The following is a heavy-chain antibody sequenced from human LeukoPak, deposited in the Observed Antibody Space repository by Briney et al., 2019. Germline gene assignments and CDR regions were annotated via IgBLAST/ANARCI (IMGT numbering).Heavy chain of an antibody. CDR3: ARGLWADCSSTSCFYYYYVDV. CDR1: GYTFTSYA. J-gene: IGHJ6*03. D-gene: IGHD2-2*01. V-gene: IGHV1-69*05. Sequence: ASVKVSCRASGYTFTSYAISWVRQAPGQGLEWMGGIIPIFGSANYAQKFQGRVTITTDESTSTAYMELSSLRSEDTAVYYCARGLWADCSSTSCFYYYYVDVWGKGTTVTVSS. CDR2: IIPIFGSA.